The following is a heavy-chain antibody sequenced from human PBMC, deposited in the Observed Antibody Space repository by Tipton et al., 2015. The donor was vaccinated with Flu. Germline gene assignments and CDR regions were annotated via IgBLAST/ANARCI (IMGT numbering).Heavy chain of an antibody. J-gene: IGHJ3*02. D-gene: IGHD3-22*01. V-gene: IGHV4-39*07. CDR2: IYYSGST. Sequence: TLSLTCTVSGGSISSSSYYWGWIRQPPGKGLEWIGSIYYSGSTYYNPSLKSRVTISVDTSKNQFSLKLSSLTAADTAVYYCARSLTYYYDSSGFAFDIWGQGTMLTVSS. CDR1: GGSISSSSYY. CDR3: ARSLTYYYDSSGFAFDI.